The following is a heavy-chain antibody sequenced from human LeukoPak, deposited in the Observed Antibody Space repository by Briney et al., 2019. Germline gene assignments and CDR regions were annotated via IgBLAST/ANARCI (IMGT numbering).Heavy chain of an antibody. CDR2: ISAYNGNT. V-gene: IGHV1-18*01. Sequence: GASVKVSCKASGYTFTSYGISWVRQAPGQGLEWMGWISAYNGNTNYAQKLQGRVTMTTDTSTSTAYMELRSLRSDDTAVYYCARTHDFWSGFQVYFDYWGQGTLVTVSS. CDR1: GYTFTSYG. J-gene: IGHJ4*02. CDR3: ARTHDFWSGFQVYFDY. D-gene: IGHD3-3*01.